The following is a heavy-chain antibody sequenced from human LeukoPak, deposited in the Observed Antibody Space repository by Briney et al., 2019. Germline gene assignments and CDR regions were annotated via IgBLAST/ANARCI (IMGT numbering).Heavy chain of an antibody. J-gene: IGHJ4*02. Sequence: GGSLRLSCAVSGFTFSSYWMNWVRQVPGKGLVWVSHINTFGTTATYADSVKGRFTISRDNANNTLYLQMNSLRVEDTAVYYCVRDDAYKFDYWGQGTLVTVSS. V-gene: IGHV3-74*01. CDR3: VRDDAYKFDY. CDR1: GFTFSSYW. CDR2: INTFGTTA. D-gene: IGHD5-24*01.